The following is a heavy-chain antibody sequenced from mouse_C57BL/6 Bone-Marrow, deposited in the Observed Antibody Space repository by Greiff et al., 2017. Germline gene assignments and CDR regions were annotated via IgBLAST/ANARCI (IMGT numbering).Heavy chain of an antibody. CDR3: ARNWDVGAD. CDR2: IHPNSGST. J-gene: IGHJ3*01. Sequence: QVQLQQPGAELVKPGASVKLSCKASGYTFTSYWMHWVKQRPGQGLEWIGMIHPNSGSTNYNEKFKSKGTLTVDKSSRTADMQLSSLTSEDAAVYYWARNWDVGADWGQGTLV. D-gene: IGHD4-1*01. V-gene: IGHV1-64*01. CDR1: GYTFTSYW.